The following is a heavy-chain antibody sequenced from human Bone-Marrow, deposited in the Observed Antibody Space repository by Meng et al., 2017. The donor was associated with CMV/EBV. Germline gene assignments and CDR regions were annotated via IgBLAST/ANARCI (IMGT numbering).Heavy chain of an antibody. CDR3: AHTPITMVRGVD. Sequence: QVLLAQSGAEVKKPGASVKVSCKASGYSFSSYYMHWVRQAPGQGLEWMGIINPSGGSTSYAQKFQGRVTMTRDTSTSTVYMELSSLRSEDTATYYCAHTPITMVRGVDWGQGTLVTVSS. J-gene: IGHJ4*02. D-gene: IGHD3-10*01. CDR2: INPSGGST. V-gene: IGHV1-46*01. CDR1: GYSFSSYY.